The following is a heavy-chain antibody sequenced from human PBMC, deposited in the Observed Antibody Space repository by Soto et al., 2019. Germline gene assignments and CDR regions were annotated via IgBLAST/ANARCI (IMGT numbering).Heavy chain of an antibody. CDR3: ASSYGSGYRAFDY. Sequence: GGSLRLSCAASGFTFDDYAMHWVRQAPGKGLEWVSGISWNSGSIGYADSVKGRFTISRDNAKNSTSTAYMELSSLRSEDTAIYYCASSYGSGYRAFDYWGQGALVTVSS. D-gene: IGHD3-10*01. CDR2: ISWNSGSI. J-gene: IGHJ4*02. CDR1: GFTFDDYA. V-gene: IGHV3-9*01.